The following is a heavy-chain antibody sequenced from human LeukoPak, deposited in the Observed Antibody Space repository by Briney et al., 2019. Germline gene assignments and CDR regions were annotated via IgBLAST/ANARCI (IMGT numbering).Heavy chain of an antibody. D-gene: IGHD3-10*01. CDR2: IRYDGSNK. CDR3: AKDGGRFGDFDY. Sequence: PGGSLRLSCAASGFTFSNSGMHWVRQAPGEGLEWVTYIRYDGSNKYYTDSVKGRFTISRDNSKNTLYLQMNSLRPEDTAVYYCAKDGGRFGDFDYWGQGTLVTVSS. J-gene: IGHJ4*02. V-gene: IGHV3-30*02. CDR1: GFTFSNSG.